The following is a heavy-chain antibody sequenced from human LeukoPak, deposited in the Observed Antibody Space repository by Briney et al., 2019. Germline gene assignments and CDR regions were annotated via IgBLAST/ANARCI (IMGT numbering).Heavy chain of an antibody. CDR2: IYYSGNT. CDR3: ARVGDDTFDI. J-gene: IGHJ3*02. D-gene: IGHD3-16*01. CDR1: GGSISSYY. Sequence: SETLSLTCTVSGGSISSYYLSWIRQSPGKGLEWIGYIYYSGNTNYNPSLKSRVTISIDTSKNHFSLRLSSVTAADTAVYYCARVGDDTFDIWGRGKMVIVSS. V-gene: IGHV4-59*01.